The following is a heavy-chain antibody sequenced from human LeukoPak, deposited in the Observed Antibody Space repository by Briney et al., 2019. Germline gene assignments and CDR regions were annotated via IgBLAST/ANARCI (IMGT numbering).Heavy chain of an antibody. CDR2: ISSSSSYI. CDR3: AREAGAEQLVLFYYYYMDV. Sequence: GGSLRLSCAASGFTFSSYSMNWVRQAPGKGLEWVSSISSSSSYIYYADSVKGRFTISRDNAKNSLYLQMNSLRAEDTAVYYCAREAGAEQLVLFYYYYMDVWGKGTTVTVSS. V-gene: IGHV3-21*01. CDR1: GFTFSSYS. D-gene: IGHD6-6*01. J-gene: IGHJ6*03.